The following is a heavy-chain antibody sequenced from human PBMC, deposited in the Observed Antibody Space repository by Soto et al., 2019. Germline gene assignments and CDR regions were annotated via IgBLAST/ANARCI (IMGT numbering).Heavy chain of an antibody. CDR3: AREGGYYDSSVYYSRFDY. J-gene: IGHJ4*02. D-gene: IGHD3-22*01. Sequence: QVQLVESGGGVVQPGRSLRLSCAASGFTFSRYAMHWVRQAPGKGLEWVAVVSNDGSNKYYADSVKGRFTISRDNSKNTLYLQMNSLRAEDTAVYYCAREGGYYDSSVYYSRFDYWGQGTLVTVSS. CDR1: GFTFSRYA. V-gene: IGHV3-30-3*01. CDR2: VSNDGSNK.